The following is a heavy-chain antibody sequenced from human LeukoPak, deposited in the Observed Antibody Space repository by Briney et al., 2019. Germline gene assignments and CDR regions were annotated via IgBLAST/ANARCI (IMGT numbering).Heavy chain of an antibody. CDR1: GFTFSTKC. Sequence: PGGSLRVSCAASGFTFSTKCMSWVRQAPGKGLEWVANINQDGSDQYYVDSVKGRFTISRDNAKNSLDLQMNSLRAEDTAVYYCARDYSSGRDFWGQGTLVTVSS. D-gene: IGHD3-22*01. CDR3: ARDYSSGRDF. CDR2: INQDGSDQ. V-gene: IGHV3-7*01. J-gene: IGHJ4*02.